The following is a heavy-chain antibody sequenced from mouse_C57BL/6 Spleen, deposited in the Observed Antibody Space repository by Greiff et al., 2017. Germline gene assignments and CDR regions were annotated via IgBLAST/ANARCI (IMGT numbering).Heavy chain of an antibody. D-gene: IGHD2-4*01. CDR3: ARAYDYDFDY. J-gene: IGHJ2*01. CDR2: INYDGSST. V-gene: IGHV5-16*01. CDR1: GFTFSDYY. Sequence: EVKLVESEGGLVQPGSSMKLSCTASGFTFSDYYMAWVRQVPEKGLEWVANINYDGSSTYYLDSLKSRFIISRDNAKNILYLQMSSLKSEDTATYYCARAYDYDFDYWGQGTTLTVSS.